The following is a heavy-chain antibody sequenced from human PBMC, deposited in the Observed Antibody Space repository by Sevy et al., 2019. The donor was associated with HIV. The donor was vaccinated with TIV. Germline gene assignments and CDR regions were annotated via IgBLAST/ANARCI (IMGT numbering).Heavy chain of an antibody. CDR2: IYYSGST. J-gene: IGHJ6*03. Sequence: SETLSLTCTVSGGSISSSSYYWGWIRQPPGKGLEWIGSIYYSGSTYYNPSLKSRVTISVDTSKKQFSLKRSSVTAADTAVYYCARHISDSGSYYAYYYYYYMDVWGKGTTVTVSS. CDR1: GGSISSSSYY. CDR3: ARHISDSGSYYAYYYYYYMDV. V-gene: IGHV4-39*01. D-gene: IGHD1-26*01.